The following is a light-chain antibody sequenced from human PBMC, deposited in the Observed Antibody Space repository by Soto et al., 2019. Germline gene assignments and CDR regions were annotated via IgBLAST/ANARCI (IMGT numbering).Light chain of an antibody. CDR2: DAS. J-gene: IGKJ5*01. CDR3: QQRQYWPPIT. V-gene: IGKV3-11*01. Sequence: VLTQSPATLSWSPGERATLSCRASQSVSSYLAWYQQKPGQAPRLLIYDASNRATGIPDRFSGSGSGSDFTLTISSLEPEDFAIYYCQQRQYWPPITVGQGTRLEIK. CDR1: QSVSSY.